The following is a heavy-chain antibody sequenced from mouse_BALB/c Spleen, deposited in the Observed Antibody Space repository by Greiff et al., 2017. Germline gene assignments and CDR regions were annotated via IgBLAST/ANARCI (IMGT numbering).Heavy chain of an antibody. D-gene: IGHD2-3*01. Sequence: EVMLVESGGGLVQPGGSLKLSCAASGFTFSSYTMSWVRQTPEKRLEWVAYISNGGGSTYYPDTVKGRFTISRDNAKNTLYLQMSSLKSEDTAMYYCARHDGYDWYFDVWGAGTTVTVSS. CDR3: ARHDGYDWYFDV. V-gene: IGHV5-12-2*01. J-gene: IGHJ1*01. CDR2: ISNGGGST. CDR1: GFTFSSYT.